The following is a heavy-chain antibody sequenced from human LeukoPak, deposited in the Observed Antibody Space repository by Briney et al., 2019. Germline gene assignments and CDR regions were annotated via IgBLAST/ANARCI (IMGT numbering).Heavy chain of an antibody. J-gene: IGHJ4*02. CDR3: ARDSGSFDY. D-gene: IGHD3-10*01. CDR2: IYYSGST. CDR1: GGSISSYY. V-gene: IGHV4-59*01. Sequence: PSETLSLTCTVSGGSISSYYWSWIRQPPGKGLEWTGYIYYSGSTNYNPSLKSRVTISVDTSKNQFSLKLSSVTAADTAVYYCARDSGSFDYWGQGTLVTVSS.